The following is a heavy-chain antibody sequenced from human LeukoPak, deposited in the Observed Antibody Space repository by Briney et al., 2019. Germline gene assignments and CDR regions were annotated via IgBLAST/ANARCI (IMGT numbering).Heavy chain of an antibody. D-gene: IGHD2-2*01. CDR2: ISSRSSFI. CDR3: ARVLRHQLPCDY. Sequence: AGGSLRLSCAASGFTFNNYSMAWVRQAPGKGLEWVSSISSRSSFIYYADSVKGRFTISRDNAKNSLYLRMNNLRAEDTAVYYCARVLRHQLPCDYWGQGTLVTVSS. CDR1: GFTFNNYS. J-gene: IGHJ4*02. V-gene: IGHV3-21*01.